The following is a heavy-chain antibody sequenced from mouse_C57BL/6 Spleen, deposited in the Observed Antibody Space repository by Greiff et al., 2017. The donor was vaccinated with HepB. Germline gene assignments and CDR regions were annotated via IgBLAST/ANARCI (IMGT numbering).Heavy chain of an antibody. Sequence: QVQLQQSGPGLVQPSQSLSITCTVSGFSLTSYGVHWVRQSPGKGLEWLGVIWSGGSTDYNAACISRLSISKDNSKSQVFFKMNSLQDDDTAIYYCARKASRGAWYFDVWGTGTTVTVSS. CDR2: IWSGGST. D-gene: IGHD6-1*01. V-gene: IGHV2-2*01. J-gene: IGHJ1*03. CDR3: ARKASRGAWYFDV. CDR1: GFSLTSYG.